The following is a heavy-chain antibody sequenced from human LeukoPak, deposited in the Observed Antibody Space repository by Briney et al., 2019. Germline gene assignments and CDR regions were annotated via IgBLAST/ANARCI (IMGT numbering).Heavy chain of an antibody. Sequence: SETLSPTCTVSGGSVSSGTYYWTWIRQPPGKGLEWIGYLYYGGPTNYNPSLKSRVTMSVDTAKNQFSLKLSSVTAADAAVYYCARVLIAVAAFDYWGQGTLITVSS. D-gene: IGHD6-19*01. CDR2: LYYGGPT. J-gene: IGHJ4*02. V-gene: IGHV4-61*01. CDR3: ARVLIAVAAFDY. CDR1: GGSVSSGTYY.